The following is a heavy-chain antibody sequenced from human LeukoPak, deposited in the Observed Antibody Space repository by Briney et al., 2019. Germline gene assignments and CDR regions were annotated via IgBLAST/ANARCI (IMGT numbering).Heavy chain of an antibody. J-gene: IGHJ6*03. CDR2: IRYDGSNK. CDR1: KFTFSGYG. Sequence: PGGSLRLSCAASKFTFSGYGMHWVRQAPGKGLEWVAFIRYDGSNKYYVDSVKGRFTISRANSKNTLFLQMNSLRAEDTAVYYCAKDPYGSGSPEGYYYYCYMHVWGKGTTVTFSS. CDR3: AKDPYGSGSPEGYYYYCYMHV. V-gene: IGHV3-30*02. D-gene: IGHD3-10*01.